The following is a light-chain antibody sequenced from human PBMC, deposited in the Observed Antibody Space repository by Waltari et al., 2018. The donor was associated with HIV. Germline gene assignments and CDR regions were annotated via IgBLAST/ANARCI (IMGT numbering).Light chain of an antibody. V-gene: IGLV2-14*01. CDR2: EVT. CDR1: SSDFGAYNY. CDR3: SSYTSSSTLGV. Sequence: QSALTQPASVSGSPGQSITISCTGTSSDFGAYNYFSWYQQHPGKAPKLMIYEVTNRPSGVSDRFSGSKSGNTASLTISGLQAEDEADYYCSSYTSSSTLGVFGGGTKLTVL. J-gene: IGLJ2*01.